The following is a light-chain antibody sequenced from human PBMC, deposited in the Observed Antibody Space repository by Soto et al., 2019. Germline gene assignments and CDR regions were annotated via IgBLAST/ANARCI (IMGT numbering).Light chain of an antibody. Sequence: QSALTQPRSVSGSPGQSVTIACTGISSDVGGYHYVSWYQHHPGKAPKLMIFNVNERPSGVPARFSGSKSGNTASLTISGLQPEDEADYYCCSYAGIYTLVFGGGTKLTVL. J-gene: IGLJ2*01. CDR1: SSDVGGYHY. CDR3: CSYAGIYTLV. V-gene: IGLV2-11*01. CDR2: NVN.